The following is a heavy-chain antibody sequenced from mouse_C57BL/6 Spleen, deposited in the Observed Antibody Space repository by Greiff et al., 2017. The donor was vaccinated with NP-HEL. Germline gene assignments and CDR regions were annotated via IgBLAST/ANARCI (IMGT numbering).Heavy chain of an antibody. CDR1: GYTFTSYW. Sequence: VQLQQPGAELVRPGSSVKLSCKASGYTFTSYWMHWVKQRPIQGLEWIGNIDPSDSETHYNQKFKDKATLTVDKSSSTAYMQLSSLTSEDSAVYYCARGKDDGYLRFAMDYWGQGTSGTVSS. CDR3: ARGKDDGYLRFAMDY. J-gene: IGHJ4*01. V-gene: IGHV1-52*01. CDR2: IDPSDSET. D-gene: IGHD2-3*01.